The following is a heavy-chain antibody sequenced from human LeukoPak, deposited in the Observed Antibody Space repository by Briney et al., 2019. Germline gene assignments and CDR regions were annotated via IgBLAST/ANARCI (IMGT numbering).Heavy chain of an antibody. V-gene: IGHV5-51*01. CDR1: GYILTSYW. D-gene: IGHD1-20*01. CDR2: IYPGDSDT. CDR3: ARQGILTGTAYFDY. Sequence: GESLKISFKASGYILTSYWIGWVRQMPGKSLEWMGFIYPGDSDTRYSPSFQGQVTISADKSISTAYLQWSSLKASDTAMYYCARQGILTGTAYFDYWGQGTLVTVSS. J-gene: IGHJ4*02.